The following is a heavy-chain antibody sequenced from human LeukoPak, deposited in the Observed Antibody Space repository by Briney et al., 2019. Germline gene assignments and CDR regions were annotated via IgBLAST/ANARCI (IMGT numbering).Heavy chain of an antibody. J-gene: IGHJ6*04. Sequence: GGSLRLSCAASGFTFNSYEMNWVRQAPGKGLEWVSYISSSGSTIHYADSVKGRFTISRDNAKNSLYLQMNSLRAEDTAVYYCARDLGYCTSTSCYSLYGMDVWGKGTTVTVSS. CDR2: ISSSGSTI. CDR3: ARDLGYCTSTSCYSLYGMDV. D-gene: IGHD2-2*02. CDR1: GFTFNSYE. V-gene: IGHV3-48*03.